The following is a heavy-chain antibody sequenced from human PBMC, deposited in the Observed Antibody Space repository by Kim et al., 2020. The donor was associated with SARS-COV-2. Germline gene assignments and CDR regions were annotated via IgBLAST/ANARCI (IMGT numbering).Heavy chain of an antibody. Sequence: ASVKVSCKASGYSLSGYGMNWVRQAPGQGLEWVGWIDGKTGNPTYAQDFIGRFVISLDPSVNTAYLQIDSLKAEDTAMYYCARDTTWQSDFWGQGTLVTVSS. CDR2: IDGKTGNP. CDR3: ARDTTWQSDF. D-gene: IGHD1-26*01. CDR1: GYSLSGYG. V-gene: IGHV7-4-1*01. J-gene: IGHJ4*02.